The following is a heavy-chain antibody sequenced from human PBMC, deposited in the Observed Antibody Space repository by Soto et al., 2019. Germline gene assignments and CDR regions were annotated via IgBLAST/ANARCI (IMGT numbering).Heavy chain of an antibody. J-gene: IGHJ6*02. CDR3: ARDYGDLTHDSYYTEMDA. V-gene: IGHV4-30-4*01. CDR2: IYYSGST. CDR1: GGSISSGDYY. D-gene: IGHD4-17*01. Sequence: PWETLSLTCTVSGGSISSGDYYWSWIRQPPGKGLEWIGYIYYSGSTYYNPSLKSRVTISVDTSKNQSSLKLSSVTAADTAVYYCARDYGDLTHDSYYTEMDALCQETTLTVS.